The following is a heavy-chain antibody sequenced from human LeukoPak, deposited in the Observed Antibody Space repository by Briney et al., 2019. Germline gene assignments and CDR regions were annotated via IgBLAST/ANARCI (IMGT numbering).Heavy chain of an antibody. J-gene: IGHJ4*02. CDR1: GFTFSSYA. Sequence: PGGSLRLSCAASGFTFSSYAMSWVRQAPGKGLEWVSVLSDSGTSTYYADSVKGRFTISRDNSKNTLYLQMNSLRAGDTAIYYGARSYAPALYFTNWYPAYWGQGTLVTVSS. V-gene: IGHV3-23*01. CDR3: ARSYAPALYFTNWYPAY. D-gene: IGHD1-1*01. CDR2: LSDSGTST.